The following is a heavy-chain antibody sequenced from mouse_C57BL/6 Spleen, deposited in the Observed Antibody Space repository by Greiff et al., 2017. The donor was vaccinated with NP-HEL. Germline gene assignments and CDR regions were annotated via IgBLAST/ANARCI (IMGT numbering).Heavy chain of an antibody. CDR2: IYWDDDK. V-gene: IGHV8-12*01. Sequence: QVTLKESGPGILQSSQTLSLTCSFSGFSLSTSGMGVSWIRQPSGKGLEWLAHIYWDDDKRYNPSLKSRLTISKDTSRNQVFLKITSVDNADTATYYCARSELLRYFAYWGQGTLVTVSA. J-gene: IGHJ3*01. CDR1: GFSLSTSGMG. CDR3: ARSELLRYFAY. D-gene: IGHD1-1*01.